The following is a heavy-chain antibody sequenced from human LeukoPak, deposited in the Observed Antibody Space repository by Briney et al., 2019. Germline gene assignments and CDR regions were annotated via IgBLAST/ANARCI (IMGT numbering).Heavy chain of an antibody. V-gene: IGHV1-46*01. Sequence: ASVKVSCKASGYSFTSYYMHWVRQAPGQGLEWMGLINPTGGSTGYAQKFQGRVTMTRDMSTSTDYMELSSLRSEDTAIYYCARDNSVGDNAWWFDPWGQGTLVTVSS. J-gene: IGHJ5*02. CDR2: INPTGGST. CDR1: GYSFTSYY. CDR3: ARDNSVGDNAWWFDP. D-gene: IGHD1-26*01.